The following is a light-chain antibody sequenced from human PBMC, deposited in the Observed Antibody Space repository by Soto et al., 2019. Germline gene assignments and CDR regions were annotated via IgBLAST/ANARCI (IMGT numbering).Light chain of an antibody. V-gene: IGKV3-20*01. CDR3: QQYVASPFP. J-gene: IGKJ3*01. Sequence: EIVLTQSPGTLSLSPGERATLSCRASQTINYSYLAWYQQKPGQAPRLLIYGASSRATGIPDRFSGRGSGTDFTLTISRLQPEDFAVYYCQQYVASPFPFGPGTKVDIK. CDR2: GAS. CDR1: QTINYSY.